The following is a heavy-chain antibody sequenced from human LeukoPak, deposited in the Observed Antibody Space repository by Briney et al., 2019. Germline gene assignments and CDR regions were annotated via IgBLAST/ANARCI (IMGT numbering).Heavy chain of an antibody. V-gene: IGHV3-7*01. CDR1: GFTFSSYW. D-gene: IGHD2/OR15-2a*01. CDR2: IKQDGSEK. CDR3: ARETGGGQYYYFDY. J-gene: IGHJ4*02. Sequence: PGGSLRLXCAASGFTFSSYWMRWVRQAPGKGLEWVANIKQDGSEKYYVDSEKGRFTISRDNAKNSLYLQMNSLRAEDTAVDYCARETGGGQYYYFDYWGQGTLVTVSS.